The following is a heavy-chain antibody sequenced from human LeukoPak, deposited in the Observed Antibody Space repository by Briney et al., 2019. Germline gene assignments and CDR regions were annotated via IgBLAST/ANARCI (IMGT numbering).Heavy chain of an antibody. J-gene: IGHJ4*02. Sequence: ASEKVSCKASGDTFTSYYMHWVRQAPGQGLEWMGIINPSGGSTSYAQKFQGRVTMTRDTSTSTVYMELSSLRSEDTAVYYCARDKIWYSSSWYLDYRGQGTLVTVSS. CDR1: GDTFTSYY. D-gene: IGHD6-13*01. CDR2: INPSGGST. V-gene: IGHV1-46*01. CDR3: ARDKIWYSSSWYLDY.